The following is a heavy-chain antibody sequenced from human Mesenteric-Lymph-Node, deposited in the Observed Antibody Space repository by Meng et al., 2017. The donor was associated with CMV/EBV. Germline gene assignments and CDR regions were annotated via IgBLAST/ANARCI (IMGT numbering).Heavy chain of an antibody. CDR2: ISYDGTNK. CDR3: ARDDGGSSMDV. V-gene: IGHV3-30*04. CDR1: GFNFGDYA. J-gene: IGHJ6*02. Sequence: GESLKISCTTSGFNFGDYAMTWVRQAPGKGLEWLAVISYDGTNKYYADSVKGRFTVSRDNVKNTLSVEMKSLSGDDTGMYFCARDDGGSSMDVWGQGTAVTVSS. D-gene: IGHD3-10*01.